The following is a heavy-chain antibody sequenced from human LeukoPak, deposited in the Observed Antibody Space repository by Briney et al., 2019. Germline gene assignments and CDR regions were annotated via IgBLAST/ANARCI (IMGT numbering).Heavy chain of an antibody. D-gene: IGHD5-12*01. CDR2: IYTSGST. V-gene: IGHV4-61*02. CDR3: ARGRKTKRLQWISASDAFDI. CDR1: GGSISSGSYY. Sequence: SETLSLTCTVSGGSISSGSYYWSWIRQPAGKGLEWIGRIYTSGSTNYNPSLKSRVTISVDTSKNQFSLKLSSVTAADTAVYYCARGRKTKRLQWISASDAFDIWGQGTMATVSS. J-gene: IGHJ3*02.